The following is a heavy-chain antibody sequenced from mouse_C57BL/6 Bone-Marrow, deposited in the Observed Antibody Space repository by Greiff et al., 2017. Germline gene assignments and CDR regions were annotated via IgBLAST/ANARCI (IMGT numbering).Heavy chain of an antibody. D-gene: IGHD2-1*01. CDR1: GYTFTDYE. V-gene: IGHV1-15*01. CDR2: IDPETGGT. CDR3: TRSPFYGGNPAWFAY. Sequence: QVQLQQSGAELVRPGASVTLSCKASGYTFTDYEMPWVKQTPVHGLEWIGAIDPETGGTTYNQKFKGKAILTADNSSSTAYMELRSLTSEDSAVYYCTRSPFYGGNPAWFAYWGQGTLVTVSA. J-gene: IGHJ3*01.